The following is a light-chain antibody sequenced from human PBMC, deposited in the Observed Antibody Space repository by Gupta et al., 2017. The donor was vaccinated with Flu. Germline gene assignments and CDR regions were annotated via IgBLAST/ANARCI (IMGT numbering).Light chain of an antibody. CDR2: YSS. CDR1: NNESKN. J-gene: IGLJ3*02. V-gene: IGLV3-21*03. CDR3: HVSDTTSQHLWV. Sequence: KTAIFTCGGNNNESKNVHWFQQKPGQAPVLLVYYSSDRPSWIPDRFSCSTSCNTATLTIISVDAADDADFYCHVSDTTSQHLWVFGGGTRLTVL.